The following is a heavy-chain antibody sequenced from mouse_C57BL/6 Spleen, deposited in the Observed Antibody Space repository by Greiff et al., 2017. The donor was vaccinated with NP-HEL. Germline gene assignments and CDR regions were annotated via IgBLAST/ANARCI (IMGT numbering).Heavy chain of an antibody. V-gene: IGHV1-53*01. CDR2: INPSNGGT. D-gene: IGHD2-10*01. J-gene: IGHJ4*01. CDR3: ARSYYYDAMDY. Sequence: QVHVKQPGTELVKPGASVKLSCKASGYTFTSYWMHWVKQRPGQGLEWIGNINPSNGGTNYNDNFKSKATLTGDKSSSTAYMQLSSLTSEDSAVYYCARSYYYDAMDYWGQGTSVTVSS. CDR1: GYTFTSYW.